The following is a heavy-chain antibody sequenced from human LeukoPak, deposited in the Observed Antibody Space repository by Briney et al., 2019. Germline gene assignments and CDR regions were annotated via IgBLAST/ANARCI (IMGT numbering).Heavy chain of an antibody. CDR3: ARDIVATIGGGHFDY. V-gene: IGHV3-30*04. J-gene: IGHJ4*02. D-gene: IGHD5-12*01. CDR2: ISYDGSNK. Sequence: GGSLRLSCAASGFTFSSYAMHWVRRAPGKGLEWVAVISYDGSNKYYADSVKGRFTISRDNSKNTLYLQMNSLRAEDTAVYYCARDIVATIGGGHFDYWGQGTLVTVSS. CDR1: GFTFSSYA.